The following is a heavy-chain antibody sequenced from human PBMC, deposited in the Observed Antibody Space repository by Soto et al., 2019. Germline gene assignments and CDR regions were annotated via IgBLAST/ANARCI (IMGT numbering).Heavy chain of an antibody. Sequence: ASVKVSCKASGYTFTSYAMHWVRQAPGQRLEWMGWINAGNGNTKYSQKFQGRVTITRDTSASTAYMELSSLRSEDTAVYYCARPGVDYASPLDYWGQGTLVTVSS. V-gene: IGHV1-3*01. J-gene: IGHJ4*02. CDR2: INAGNGNT. CDR3: ARPGVDYASPLDY. CDR1: GYTFTSYA. D-gene: IGHD3-16*01.